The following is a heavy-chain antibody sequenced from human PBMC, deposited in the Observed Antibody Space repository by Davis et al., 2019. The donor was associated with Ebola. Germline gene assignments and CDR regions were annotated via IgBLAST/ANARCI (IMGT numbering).Heavy chain of an antibody. D-gene: IGHD6-19*01. CDR1: GFTFRTYS. J-gene: IGHJ4*02. CDR3: AKDRSSGWTALGH. V-gene: IGHV3-30*02. Sequence: GGSLRLSCSASGFTFRTYSMDWVRQAPGKGLEWVAFIRYDGSNEYYADSVKGRFTISRDNSKNTLYLQMNSLRPEDTAVYYCAKDRSSGWTALGHWGQGTLVTVSS. CDR2: IRYDGSNE.